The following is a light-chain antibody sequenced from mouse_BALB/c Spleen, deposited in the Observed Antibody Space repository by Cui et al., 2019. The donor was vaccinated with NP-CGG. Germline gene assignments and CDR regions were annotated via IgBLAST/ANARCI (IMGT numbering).Light chain of an antibody. J-gene: IGLJ1*01. Sequence: QAVVTQESALTTSPGETVTLTCRSSTGAVTTTNYANWVQEKPDHFFTGLIGGTNNRAPGVPARFSGSLIGDKAALTITGAQTEDEAIYFCALWYSNHWLFGGGTKLTVL. CDR2: GTN. V-gene: IGLV1*01. CDR3: ALWYSNHWL. CDR1: TGAVTTTNY.